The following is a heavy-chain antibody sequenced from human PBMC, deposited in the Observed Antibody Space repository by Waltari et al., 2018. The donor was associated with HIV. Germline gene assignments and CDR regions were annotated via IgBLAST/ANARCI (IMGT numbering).Heavy chain of an antibody. CDR3: VKGWSNYYYGMDV. Sequence: EVQLVESGGVVAQPGGSLRLYCAASGFTFDDVSMNWVRQAPRKGLEWVSLISWDGGSTFYADTVKGRFTISRDNSKNRLYLQMNSLTVDDTALYYCVKGWSNYYYGMDVWGQGTTVTVS. V-gene: IGHV3-43*01. CDR2: ISWDGGST. D-gene: IGHD2-15*01. J-gene: IGHJ6*02. CDR1: GFTFDDVS.